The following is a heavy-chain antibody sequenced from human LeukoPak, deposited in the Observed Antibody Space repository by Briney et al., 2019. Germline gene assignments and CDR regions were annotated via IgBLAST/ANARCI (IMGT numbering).Heavy chain of an antibody. CDR1: GYTFTGYY. D-gene: IGHD6-13*01. CDR3: ARVPRIFYSSSEYAFDC. V-gene: IGHV1-2*02. CDR2: INPNSGGT. Sequence: GASVKVSCKASGYTFTGYYMHWVRQAPGQGLEWMGWINPNSGGTNYAQKFQGRVTMTRDTSISTAYMELSRLRSDDTAVYYCARVPRIFYSSSEYAFDCWGQGTLVTVSS. J-gene: IGHJ4*02.